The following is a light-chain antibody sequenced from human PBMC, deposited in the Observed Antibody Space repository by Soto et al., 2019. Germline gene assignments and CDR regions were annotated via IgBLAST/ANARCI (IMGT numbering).Light chain of an antibody. CDR3: QQINSYPIT. CDR2: AAS. CDR1: QGINSY. J-gene: IGKJ5*01. V-gene: IGKV1-9*01. Sequence: DIQLTQSPSFLSASVGDRVTITCRASQGINSYLAWYQQKPGKVPKLLIYAASTLQSGVPSRFSGSGSGTEFTHTISSLQPEDFATYYCQQINSYPITFGQGTRLEI.